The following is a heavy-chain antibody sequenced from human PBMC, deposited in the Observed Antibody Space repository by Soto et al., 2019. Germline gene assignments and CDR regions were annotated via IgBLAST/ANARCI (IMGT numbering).Heavy chain of an antibody. D-gene: IGHD2-2*01. CDR1: GGTFSSYT. J-gene: IGHJ4*02. V-gene: IGHV1-69*02. CDR3: AGGYCSSTSCYPPRY. CDR2: IIPILGIA. Sequence: SVKVSCKASGGTFSSYTISWVRQAPGQGLEWMGRIIPILGIANYAQKFQGRVTITADKSTSTAYMELSSLRPEDTAVYYCAGGYCSSTSCYPPRYWGQGTLVTVSS.